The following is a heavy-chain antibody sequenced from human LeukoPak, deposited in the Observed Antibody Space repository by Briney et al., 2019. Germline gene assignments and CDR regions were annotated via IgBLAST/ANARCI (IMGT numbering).Heavy chain of an antibody. CDR2: ISWNGGII. V-gene: IGHV3-9*02. J-gene: IGHJ4*02. CDR3: AKGGLRLYFGQFHY. Sequence: PGGSLRLSCAASGFTSDNYAMHWVRKVPGKGLEWVSGISWNGGIIGYADSVKGRFTIPRDSAKNSLYLQMNSLRVEDTALYYCAKGGLRLYFGQFHYWGQGTLVTVSS. D-gene: IGHD3-10*01. CDR1: GFTSDNYA.